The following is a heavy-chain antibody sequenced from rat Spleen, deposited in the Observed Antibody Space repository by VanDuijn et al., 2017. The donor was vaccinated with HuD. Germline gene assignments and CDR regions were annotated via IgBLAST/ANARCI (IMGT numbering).Heavy chain of an antibody. CDR3: ARIPLYYYSGEGFDY. CDR2: ISYDGSST. CDR1: GFTFSDYY. Sequence: EVQLVESGGGLVQPGRSMKLSCAASGFTFSDYYMAWVRQAPTKGLEWVATISYDGSSTYYRDSVKGRFTISRDNAKSTLYLQMDSLRSEDTATYYCARIPLYYYSGEGFDYWGQGVMVTVSS. V-gene: IGHV5-7*01. J-gene: IGHJ2*01. D-gene: IGHD1-1*01.